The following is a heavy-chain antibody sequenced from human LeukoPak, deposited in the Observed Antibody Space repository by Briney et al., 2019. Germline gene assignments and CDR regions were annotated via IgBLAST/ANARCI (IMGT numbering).Heavy chain of an antibody. Sequence: KPSGTLSLTCGVSGGSISNTNWWTWVRQPPGKGLEWIGEVNLQGSTNYNPSLKSRVAISVDKSENHISLKLTSVTAADTAVYYCARTYCRGGSCHFDYWGQGTLVTVSS. V-gene: IGHV4-4*02. CDR2: VNLQGST. J-gene: IGHJ4*02. CDR3: ARTYCRGGSCHFDY. CDR1: GGSISNTNW. D-gene: IGHD2-15*01.